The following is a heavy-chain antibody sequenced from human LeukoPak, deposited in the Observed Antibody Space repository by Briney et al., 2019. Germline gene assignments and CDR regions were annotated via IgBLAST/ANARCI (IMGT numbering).Heavy chain of an antibody. CDR1: GFTFSSYG. CDR2: IWQDGSNK. CDR3: ARDNWVDC. Sequence: GGSLRLSCAASGFTFSSYGMHWVRQAPGKGLEWVAIIWQDGSNKYYGDSVKGRFTISRDNSKNTLYLQMNSLRAEDTAIYYCARDNWVDCWGQGTLVTVSS. V-gene: IGHV3-33*01. J-gene: IGHJ5*01.